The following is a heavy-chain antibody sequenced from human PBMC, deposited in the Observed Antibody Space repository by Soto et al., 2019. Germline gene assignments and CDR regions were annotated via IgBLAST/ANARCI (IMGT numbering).Heavy chain of an antibody. V-gene: IGHV3-15*07. CDR3: SHGYGQYFNS. CDR2: IKSKTAGGTT. CDR1: GFSLTDVW. J-gene: IGHJ4*02. D-gene: IGHD5-18*01. Sequence: EVQRVESGGGLVKPGGSLRLSCAVSGFSLTDVWMNWVRQAPGKGLEWVGRIKSKTAGGTTDYAAPVKGRFTILRDDSKNTLYLQMDSLITEDTAVYFCSHGYGQYFNSWGQGTLVTVSS.